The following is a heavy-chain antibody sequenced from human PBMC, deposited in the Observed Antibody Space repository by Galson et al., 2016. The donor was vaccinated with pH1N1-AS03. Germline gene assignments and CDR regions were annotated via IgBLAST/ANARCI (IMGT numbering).Heavy chain of an antibody. CDR1: GFRLTSIA. V-gene: IGHV3-23*01. CDR3: AKDRVYNDAQWVFDC. J-gene: IGHJ4*02. D-gene: IGHD5-24*01. Sequence: SLRLSCAASGFRLTSIAMSWVRQAPGKGLEWVSGVVTNGDTYFADPVKGRFSISRDDSKNTMYLQMDSLGVEDTAIYYCAKDRVYNDAQWVFDCWGQGNPVTVSS. CDR2: VVTNGDT.